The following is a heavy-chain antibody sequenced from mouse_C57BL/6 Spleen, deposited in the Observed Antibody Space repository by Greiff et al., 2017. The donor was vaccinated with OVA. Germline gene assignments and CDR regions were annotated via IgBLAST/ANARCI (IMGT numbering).Heavy chain of an antibody. CDR2: INPSSGYT. Sequence: QVQLQQSGAELAKPGASVKLSCKASGYTFTSYWMHWVKQRPGQGLEWIGYINPSSGYTKYNQKFKDKATLTADKSSSTAYMQLSSLTYEDSAVYYCTKYGYDWYFDVWGTGTTVTVSS. V-gene: IGHV1-7*01. CDR3: TKYGYDWYFDV. J-gene: IGHJ1*03. D-gene: IGHD2-2*01. CDR1: GYTFTSYW.